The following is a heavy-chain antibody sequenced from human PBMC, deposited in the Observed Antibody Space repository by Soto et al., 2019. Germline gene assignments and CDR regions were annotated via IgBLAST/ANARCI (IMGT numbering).Heavy chain of an antibody. CDR2: ISYDGSNK. Sequence: PGGSLRLSCAASGFTFSSYAMHWVRQAPGKGLEWVAVISYDGSNKYYADSVKGRFTISRDNSKNTLYLQMNSLRAEDTAVYYCARGYYDFWSGYYAVYYYYYGMDVWGQGTTVTVSS. CDR1: GFTFSSYA. V-gene: IGHV3-30-3*01. D-gene: IGHD3-3*01. CDR3: ARGYYDFWSGYYAVYYYYYGMDV. J-gene: IGHJ6*02.